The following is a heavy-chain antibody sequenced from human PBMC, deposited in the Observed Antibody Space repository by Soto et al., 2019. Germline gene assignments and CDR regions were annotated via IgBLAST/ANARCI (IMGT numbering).Heavy chain of an antibody. CDR1: GFTFSSYG. D-gene: IGHD1-26*01. CDR3: AIVLLYTVYYYYGMDV. CDR2: ISYDGSNK. J-gene: IGHJ6*02. Sequence: GSLRLSCAASGFTFSSYGMHWVRQAPGKGLEWVAVISYDGSNKYYADSVKGRFTISRDNSKNSLYLQMNSLRAEDTAVYYWAIVLLYTVYYYYGMDVWGQGTTVTVSS. V-gene: IGHV3-30*03.